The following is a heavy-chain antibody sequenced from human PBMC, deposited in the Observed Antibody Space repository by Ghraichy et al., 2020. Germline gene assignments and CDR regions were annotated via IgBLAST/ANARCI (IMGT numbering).Heavy chain of an antibody. D-gene: IGHD6-6*01. CDR3: ARSQSIAARSSGY. CDR2: INHSGST. Sequence: SETLSLTCAVYGGSFSGYYWSWIRQPPGKGLEWIGEINHSGSTNYNPSLKSRVTISVDTSKYQFSLKLSSVTAADTAVYYCARSQSIAARSSGYWGQGTLVTVSS. V-gene: IGHV4-34*01. J-gene: IGHJ4*02. CDR1: GGSFSGYY.